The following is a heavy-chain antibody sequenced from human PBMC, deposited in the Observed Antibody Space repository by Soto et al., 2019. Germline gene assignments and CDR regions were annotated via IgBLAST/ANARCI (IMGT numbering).Heavy chain of an antibody. V-gene: IGHV3-48*02. D-gene: IGHD6-6*01. J-gene: IGHJ6*02. CDR2: ISSRSYTI. CDR1: GFTFSTYS. Sequence: EVQLVESGGGLVQPGGSLRLSCAASGFTFSTYSMNWVRQAPGKGLEWVSYISSRSYTIYYVDSVKGRFTISRDNAKNSLYLQMTSLRDEDTEVYYCARGGSSSDNGMAVWGQGTTVTVSS. CDR3: ARGGSSSDNGMAV.